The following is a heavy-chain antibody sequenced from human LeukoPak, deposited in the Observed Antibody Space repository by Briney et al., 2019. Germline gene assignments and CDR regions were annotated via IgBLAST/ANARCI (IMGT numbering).Heavy chain of an antibody. Sequence: SETLSLTCTVSGGSISSYYWSWVRQPAGKGLEWIGRIYASGNTNYNPSLKGRVTMTVDTSKNQFSLNLSSVTAADTAVYYCAREEDCRSTSCYATVYFDYWGQGTLVTVSS. CDR3: AREEDCRSTSCYATVYFDY. V-gene: IGHV4-4*07. CDR2: IYASGNT. CDR1: GGSISSYY. D-gene: IGHD2-2*01. J-gene: IGHJ4*02.